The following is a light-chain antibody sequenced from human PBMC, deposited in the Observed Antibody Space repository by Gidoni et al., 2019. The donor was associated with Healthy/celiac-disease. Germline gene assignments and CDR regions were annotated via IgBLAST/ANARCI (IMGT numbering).Light chain of an antibody. CDR1: SNTVGNQG. Sequence: QAGLTQPPSVSKGLRQTATLTCTGNSNTVGNQGAAWLQQHQGHPPKLLSYRNNNRPSGISERLSASRSGNTASLTITGLQPEDEADYYCSAWDSSLSHVVFGGGTKLTVL. CDR3: SAWDSSLSHVV. V-gene: IGLV10-54*01. CDR2: RNN. J-gene: IGLJ2*01.